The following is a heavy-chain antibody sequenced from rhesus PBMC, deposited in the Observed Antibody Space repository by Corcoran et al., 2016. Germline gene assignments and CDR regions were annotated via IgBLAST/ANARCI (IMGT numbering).Heavy chain of an antibody. CDR3: ARERGYSWNAPPFDY. D-gene: IGHD1-14*01. V-gene: IGHV4-127*01. J-gene: IGHJ4*01. Sequence: QVQLQESGPGVVKPSETLSLTCAVAGYSISSGYGWSWLRPLPGKGRGWIGYIGGSSCSTTYNPSLKSRVTISTDTSKNQFSLKLSSVTAADTAVYYCARERGYSWNAPPFDYWGQGVLVTVSS. CDR2: IGGSSCST. CDR1: GYSISSGYG.